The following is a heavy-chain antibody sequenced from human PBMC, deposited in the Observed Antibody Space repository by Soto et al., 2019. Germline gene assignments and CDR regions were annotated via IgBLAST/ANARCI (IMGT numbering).Heavy chain of an antibody. CDR3: AKRYGDYVSWFDP. D-gene: IGHD4-17*01. CDR1: GFTFSSYA. J-gene: IGHJ5*02. V-gene: IGHV3-23*01. CDR2: ISGSGGST. Sequence: TWGSLRLCCAASGFTFSSYAMSWGRQAPGKGLEWVSAISGSGGSTYYADSVKGRFTISRDNSKNTLYLQMNSLRAEDTAVYYCAKRYGDYVSWFDPWGQGTLVTVSS.